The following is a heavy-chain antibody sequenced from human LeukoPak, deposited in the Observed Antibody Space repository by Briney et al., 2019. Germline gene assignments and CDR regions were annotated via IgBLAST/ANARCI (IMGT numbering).Heavy chain of an antibody. CDR3: ARHPLRGGFDY. Sequence: PSETLSLTCTVSGVSITDYYWSWIRQPPGKGLEWIAYIFHTGDTCYNPSLKSRITISLDTSKNQFSLKLNSVTAADTAVYYCARHPLRGGFDYWGQGTLVTVSS. CDR1: GVSITDYY. CDR2: IFHTGDT. J-gene: IGHJ4*02. V-gene: IGHV4-59*08.